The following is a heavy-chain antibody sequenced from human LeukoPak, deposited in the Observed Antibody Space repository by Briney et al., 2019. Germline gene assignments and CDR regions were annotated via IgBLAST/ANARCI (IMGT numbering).Heavy chain of an antibody. CDR2: ISAYNGNT. CDR1: GYTFTSYG. CDR3: ARDHTGDKGAAAGFFDY. J-gene: IGHJ4*02. D-gene: IGHD6-13*01. Sequence: GASVKVSCKASGYTFTSYGISWVRQAPGQGLEWMGWISAYNGNTNYAQKLQGRVTITADKSTSTAYMELSSLRSEDTAVYYCARDHTGDKGAAAGFFDYWGQGTLVTVSS. V-gene: IGHV1-18*01.